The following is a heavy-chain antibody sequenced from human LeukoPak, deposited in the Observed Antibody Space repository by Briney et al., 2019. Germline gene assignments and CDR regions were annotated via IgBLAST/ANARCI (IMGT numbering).Heavy chain of an antibody. J-gene: IGHJ4*02. D-gene: IGHD3-3*01. V-gene: IGHV1-69*13. Sequence: SVKVSCKASGGTFSSYAFSWVRQAPGQGLEWMRGIIPIFGTPNYAQKFQGRVTITADESTSTAYMELSSLRSEDTAVYYCARGTIFGVAPPRNYFDFWGQGTLVTVSS. CDR3: ARGTIFGVAPPRNYFDF. CDR2: IIPIFGTP. CDR1: GGTFSSYA.